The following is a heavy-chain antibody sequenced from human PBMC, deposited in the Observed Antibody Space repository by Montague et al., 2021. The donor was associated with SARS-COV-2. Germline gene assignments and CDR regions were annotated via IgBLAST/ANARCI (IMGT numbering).Heavy chain of an antibody. CDR3: AGGPAATYYYGMDV. Sequence: TLSLTCTVSGGSISSGSYYWSWIRQPAGKGLEWIGRHYTSGSTNYNPSLKSQVTISVDTSKNQFSLKLSSVTAADTAVYCCAGGPAATYYYGMDVWGQGTMATVSS. J-gene: IGHJ6*02. D-gene: IGHD2-15*01. CDR2: HYTSGST. CDR1: GGSISSGSYY. V-gene: IGHV4-61*02.